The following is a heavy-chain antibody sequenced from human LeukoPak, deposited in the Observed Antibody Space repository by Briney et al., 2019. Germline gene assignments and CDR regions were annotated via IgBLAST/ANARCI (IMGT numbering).Heavy chain of an antibody. D-gene: IGHD6-19*01. Sequence: PSETLSLTCAVYGGSFSGYYWSWIRQPPGKGLEWTGEINHSGSTNYNPSLKSRVTISVDTSKNQFSLKLSSVTAADTAVYYCARGTRSGWYSYYFDYWGQGTLVTVSS. V-gene: IGHV4-34*01. CDR1: GGSFSGYY. CDR3: ARGTRSGWYSYYFDY. CDR2: INHSGST. J-gene: IGHJ4*02.